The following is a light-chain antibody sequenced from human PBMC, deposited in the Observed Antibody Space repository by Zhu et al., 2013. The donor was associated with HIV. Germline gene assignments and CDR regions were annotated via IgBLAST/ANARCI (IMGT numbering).Light chain of an antibody. CDR1: NIGSKS. J-gene: IGLJ1*01. V-gene: IGLV3-21*03. CDR3: QVWDSSTDDYV. Sequence: SYELTQPPSVSVAPGKTASITCGGNNIGSKSVHWYQQKPGQAPVLVVYDDSARPSGIPERFSGSNSGNTATLTISRVDVGDEADYYCQVWDSSTDDYVFGPGTKVTVL. CDR2: DDS.